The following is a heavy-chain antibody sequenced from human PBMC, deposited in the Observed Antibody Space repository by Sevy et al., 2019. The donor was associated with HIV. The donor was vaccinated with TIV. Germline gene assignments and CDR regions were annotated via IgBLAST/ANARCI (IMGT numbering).Heavy chain of an antibody. CDR2: VSGSSNYI. J-gene: IGHJ4*02. V-gene: IGHV3-21*06. Sequence: GGSLGLSCAASGFTFIRYNMNWVRQAPGKGLEWVSSVSGSSNYIYYAESLKGRFIISRDNAKDTLYLQMNSLRADDTAVYYCARGPPDGSYDYFDYWGQGTLVTVSS. CDR1: GFTFIRYN. D-gene: IGHD1-26*01. CDR3: ARGPPDGSYDYFDY.